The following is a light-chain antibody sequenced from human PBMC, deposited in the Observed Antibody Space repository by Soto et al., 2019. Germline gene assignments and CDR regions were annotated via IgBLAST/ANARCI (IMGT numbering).Light chain of an antibody. CDR1: SGHSSYA. J-gene: IGLJ3*02. Sequence: QAVVTQSPSAYASLGASVKLTCTLSSGHSSYAIAWHQQQPEKGPRYLMKLNSDGSHSKGDGIPDRFSGSSSGAERYLTIASLQSEDEADYYCQTWGTGIRVFGGGTKVTVL. CDR3: QTWGTGIRV. CDR2: LNSDGSH. V-gene: IGLV4-69*01.